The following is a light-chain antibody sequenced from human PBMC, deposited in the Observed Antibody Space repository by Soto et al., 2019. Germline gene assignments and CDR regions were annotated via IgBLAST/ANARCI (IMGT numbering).Light chain of an antibody. V-gene: IGKV1-5*03. CDR2: KAS. Sequence: DIQMTQSPSTLSAFEGDRVTITCRASQSINSWLAWYQQKPGKAPKLLIYKASSLESGVPSRFSGSGSGTEFTLTISSLQPDDFATYYCQQYNSYSRTFGQGTKVDI. CDR3: QQYNSYSRT. CDR1: QSINSW. J-gene: IGKJ1*01.